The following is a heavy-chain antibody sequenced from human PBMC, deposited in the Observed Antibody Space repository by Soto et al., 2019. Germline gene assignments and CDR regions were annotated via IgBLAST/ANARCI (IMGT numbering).Heavy chain of an antibody. Sequence: PSETLSLTCTVSGGSVSSGSYYWSWIRQPPGKGLEWIGYIYDSGSSNYNPSLKSRVTISVDMSKNQFSLKLSSVTAADTAVYYCSRVFGSRLNYFDSWGQGTLVTVSS. CDR3: SRVFGSRLNYFDS. J-gene: IGHJ4*02. CDR1: GGSVSSGSYY. D-gene: IGHD3-3*01. V-gene: IGHV4-61*01. CDR2: IYDSGSS.